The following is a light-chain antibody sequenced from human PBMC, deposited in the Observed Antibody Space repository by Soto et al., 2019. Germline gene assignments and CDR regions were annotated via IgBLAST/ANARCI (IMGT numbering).Light chain of an antibody. CDR1: QNVLYKSNNENY. J-gene: IGKJ2*01. Sequence: DIVMTQSPDSLAVSLGERATINCKSSQNVLYKSNNENYLAWYQQKPGQPPKLLIYWASTRKPGVTDRFSVSGCVSDFTLTIRSLLAVDGAVDDCEQYYNTPPYDFGQGTKLVI. CDR3: EQYYNTPPYD. CDR2: WAS. V-gene: IGKV4-1*01.